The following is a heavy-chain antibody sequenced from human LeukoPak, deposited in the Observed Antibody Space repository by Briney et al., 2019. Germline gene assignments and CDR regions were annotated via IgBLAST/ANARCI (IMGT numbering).Heavy chain of an antibody. CDR3: ARARPRGPYDYVWGSHDY. Sequence: GGSLRLSCAASGFTFSSYSMNWVRQAQGKGREGGSYISSSSSNIYYADSVKGRFTISRDNAKNSLYLQMNSLRAEDTAVYYCARARPRGPYDYVWGSHDYWGQGTLVTVSS. CDR1: GFTFSSYS. J-gene: IGHJ4*02. CDR2: ISSSSSNI. D-gene: IGHD3-16*01. V-gene: IGHV3-48*01.